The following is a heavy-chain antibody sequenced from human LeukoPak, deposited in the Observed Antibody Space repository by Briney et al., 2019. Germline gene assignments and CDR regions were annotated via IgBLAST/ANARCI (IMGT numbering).Heavy chain of an antibody. CDR2: LSSGGHTL. Sequence: GGSLRLSCAVSGFTLNTYDVNWVRQAPGKGLEWVAYLSSGGHTLYSADSVRGRFTVSRDKAENSLYLQMNSLRDEDTGVYFCVILMNHWGQGTLVTVSS. V-gene: IGHV3-48*03. CDR3: VILMNH. D-gene: IGHD2-15*01. J-gene: IGHJ5*02. CDR1: GFTLNTYD.